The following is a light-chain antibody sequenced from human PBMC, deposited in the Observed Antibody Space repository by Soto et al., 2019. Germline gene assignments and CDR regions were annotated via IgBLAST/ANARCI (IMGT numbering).Light chain of an antibody. CDR3: QQYGHSLWT. V-gene: IGKV3-20*01. CDR2: GAS. CDR1: QSVSSGH. Sequence: DIVLTQSPGTLSLSPGERASLSCRASQSVSSGHLAWYQQKPGQAPRLLIYGASSRATGIPDMFSGSGSGTDFTLTISRLEPEDYAVYYCQQYGHSLWTFGQGTKVDIK. J-gene: IGKJ1*01.